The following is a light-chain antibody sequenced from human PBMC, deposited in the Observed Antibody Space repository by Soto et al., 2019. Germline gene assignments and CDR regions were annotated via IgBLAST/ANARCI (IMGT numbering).Light chain of an antibody. CDR1: NSNIGAGYD. CDR2: NNN. J-gene: IGLJ1*01. CDR3: QSYDSSLSGSYV. V-gene: IGLV1-40*01. Sequence: QSVLTQPPSVSGAPGQRVTISCTGSNSNIGAGYDVHWYQRLPGTAPKVLIYNNNNRPSGVPDRFSGSKSGTSASLAITGLQAEDEADYYCQSYDSSLSGSYVFGTGTKVTVL.